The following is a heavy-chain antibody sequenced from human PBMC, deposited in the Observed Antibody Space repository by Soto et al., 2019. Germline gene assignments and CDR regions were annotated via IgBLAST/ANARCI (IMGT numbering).Heavy chain of an antibody. Sequence: QVQLVQYGAEVRKPGSSVKVSCKASGGTFSNSASTWVRQAPGQGLEWVGGILPIFGSTNYAQKFQGRVTINADESTSTAYMALSSLTSEDTAVYYCARDGDLRSDFWSGPLGGGWFDPWGQGTLVTVSS. CDR2: ILPIFGST. V-gene: IGHV1-69*12. D-gene: IGHD3-3*01. CDR3: ARDGDLRSDFWSGPLGGGWFDP. CDR1: GGTFSNSA. J-gene: IGHJ5*02.